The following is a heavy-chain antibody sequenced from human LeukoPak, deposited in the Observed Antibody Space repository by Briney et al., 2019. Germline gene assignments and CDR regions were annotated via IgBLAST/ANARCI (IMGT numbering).Heavy chain of an antibody. CDR1: GFTFSSYS. CDR3: ASRTGIAAAGNWFDP. Sequence: GGSLRLSCAASGFTFSSYSMNWVRQAPGKGLEWVSYISSSSSTIYHADSVKGRFTISRDNAKNSLYLQMNSLRAEDTAVYYCASRTGIAAAGNWFDPWGQGTLVTVSS. V-gene: IGHV3-48*04. CDR2: ISSSSSTI. J-gene: IGHJ5*02. D-gene: IGHD6-13*01.